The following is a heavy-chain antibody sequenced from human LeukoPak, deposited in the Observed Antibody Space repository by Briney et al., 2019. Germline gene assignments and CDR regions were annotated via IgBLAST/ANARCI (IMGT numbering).Heavy chain of an antibody. CDR1: GGALSSYY. J-gene: IGHJ5*02. D-gene: IGHD1-1*01. V-gene: IGHV4-59*01. CDR2: ISYSGST. Sequence: SETLSLTCTVSGGALSSYYWSWIRQPPRKGLEWIGYISYSGSTNFNPSLKSRVTISVDTSKNQVSLKLSSVTAADTAVYYCAREGTAGTNLNWFDPWGQGTLVTVSS. CDR3: AREGTAGTNLNWFDP.